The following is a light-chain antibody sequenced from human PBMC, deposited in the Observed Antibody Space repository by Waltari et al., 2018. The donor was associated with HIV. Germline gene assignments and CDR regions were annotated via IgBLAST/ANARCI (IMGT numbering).Light chain of an antibody. CDR1: SSNIGSNT. Sequence: QSVLTQPPSASGTPGQRVTISCSGSSSNIGSNTVNWYQQLPGTAPKLLIYSNKQRPSGVPGRFSGSKYGTSSSLAISGLQSEDEADYYYAAWDDSLNGVVCGGGTKLTVL. CDR3: AAWDDSLNGVV. CDR2: SNK. V-gene: IGLV1-44*01. J-gene: IGLJ2*01.